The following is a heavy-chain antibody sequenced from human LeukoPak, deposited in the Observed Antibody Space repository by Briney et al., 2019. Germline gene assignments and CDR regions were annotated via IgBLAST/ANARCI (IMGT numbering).Heavy chain of an antibody. CDR1: GFTFSDYY. CDR2: ISSSGSTI. CDR3: AGGLEWLTRRHTWFDP. V-gene: IGHV3-11*01. D-gene: IGHD3-3*01. Sequence: PGGSLRLSCAASGFTFSDYYMSWIRQAPGKGLEWVSYISSSGSTIYYADSVKGRFTISRDNAKNSLYLQMNSLRAEDTAVYYCAGGLEWLTRRHTWFDPWGQGTLVTVSS. J-gene: IGHJ5*02.